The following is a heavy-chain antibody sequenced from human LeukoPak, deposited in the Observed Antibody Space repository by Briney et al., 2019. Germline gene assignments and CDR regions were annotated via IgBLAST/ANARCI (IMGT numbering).Heavy chain of an antibody. Sequence: ETLSLTCTVSGGSISSYYWSWIRQPPGKGLEWIGYIYYSGSTNYNPSLKSRVTISVDTSKNQFSLKLSSVTAADTAVYYCARGTRAFDYWGQGTLVTVSS. CDR3: ARGTRAFDY. CDR1: GGSISSYY. CDR2: IYYSGST. V-gene: IGHV4-59*01. J-gene: IGHJ4*02.